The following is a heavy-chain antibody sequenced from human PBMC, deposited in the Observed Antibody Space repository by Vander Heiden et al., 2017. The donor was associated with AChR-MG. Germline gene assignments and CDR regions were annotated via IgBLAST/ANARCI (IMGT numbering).Heavy chain of an antibody. J-gene: IGHJ4*02. CDR3: AKKGCSGGSCYGYYFDC. CDR1: GFTFSSHA. V-gene: IGHV3-23*01. CDR2: ISGSGGST. D-gene: IGHD2-15*01. Sequence: EVQLLESGGGLVQPGGSLRLSCAASGFTFSSHAMSWVRQAPGKGLEWVSAISGSGGSTYYADSVKGRFTISRDSSKSTLYLQMNSLRAEDTAVYYCAKKGCSGGSCYGYYFDCWGQGTLVTVS.